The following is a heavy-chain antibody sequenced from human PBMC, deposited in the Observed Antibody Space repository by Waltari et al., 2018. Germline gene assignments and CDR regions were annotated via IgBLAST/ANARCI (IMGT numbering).Heavy chain of an antibody. Sequence: EVQLVESGGGLVQPGGSLRLSCAASGFPFSSYWMSWVRQAPGKGLEWVANIKQDGSEKYYVDSVKGRFTISRDNAKNSLYLQMNSLRAEDTAVYYCARGWVGGMDVWGQGTTVTVSS. D-gene: IGHD1-26*01. CDR1: GFPFSSYW. V-gene: IGHV3-7*01. CDR3: ARGWVGGMDV. J-gene: IGHJ6*02. CDR2: IKQDGSEK.